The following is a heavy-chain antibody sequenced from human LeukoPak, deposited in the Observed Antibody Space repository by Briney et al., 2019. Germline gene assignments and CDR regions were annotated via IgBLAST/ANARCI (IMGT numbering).Heavy chain of an antibody. Sequence: PSETLSLTCTVAGGPISSYYWSWIRQPAGKGLEWIGRIYTSGSTNYNPSLKSRVTMSVDTSKNQFSLKLSSVTAADTAVYYCASGGGIADFDYWGQGTLVTVSS. CDR1: GGPISSYY. V-gene: IGHV4-4*07. D-gene: IGHD6-13*01. CDR3: ASGGGIADFDY. J-gene: IGHJ4*02. CDR2: IYTSGST.